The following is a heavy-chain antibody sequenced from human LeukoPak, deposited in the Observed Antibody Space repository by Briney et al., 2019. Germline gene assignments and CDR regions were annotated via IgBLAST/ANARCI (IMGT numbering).Heavy chain of an antibody. CDR3: ARDAVSTTTAGGIDY. Sequence: ASVKVSCKASGYTFTNYGISWVRQAPGQRLEWMGWISAYSGYTHYAQKIQGRVTVTTEASTSTAYMELRSLTSYDTAVYYCARDAVSTTTAGGIDYWGQGTLVTVSS. CDR1: GYTFTNYG. D-gene: IGHD5/OR15-5a*01. J-gene: IGHJ4*02. CDR2: ISAYSGYT. V-gene: IGHV1-18*01.